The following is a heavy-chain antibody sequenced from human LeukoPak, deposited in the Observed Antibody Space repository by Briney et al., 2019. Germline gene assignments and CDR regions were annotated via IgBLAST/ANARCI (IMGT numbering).Heavy chain of an antibody. D-gene: IGHD6-13*01. J-gene: IGHJ6*03. V-gene: IGHV3-9*01. CDR2: ISWNSGSI. Sequence: GVSLTLSCAASGFTFDDYAMHWVRQAPGKGLEGVSGISWNSGSIGYADSVKGRITISRDNAKNYLYPQMNSLRAEDTALYYCAKEMIAAAGSRSIGYYYYMDAWGKGTTVTVSS. CDR1: GFTFDDYA. CDR3: AKEMIAAAGSRSIGYYYYMDA.